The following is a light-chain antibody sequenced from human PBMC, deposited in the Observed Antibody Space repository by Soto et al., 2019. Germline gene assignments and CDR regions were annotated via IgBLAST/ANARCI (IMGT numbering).Light chain of an antibody. CDR1: QSISSW. V-gene: IGKV1-5*03. CDR2: KAS. Sequence: DIQMTQSPSTLSAYVGDRVTITCLASQSISSWLAWYQQKPGKAPKLLIYKASSLESGVPSRFSGSGSGTQVTLTISRLQPDDFATYSCQQYNSSPTFGQATKVQIK. CDR3: QQYNSSPT. J-gene: IGKJ1*01.